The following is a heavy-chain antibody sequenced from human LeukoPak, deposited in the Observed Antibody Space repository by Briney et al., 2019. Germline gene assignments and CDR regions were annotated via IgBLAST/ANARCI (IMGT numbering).Heavy chain of an antibody. Sequence: SETLSLTCSVSGGSITNHYWSWIRQPPGKALEWIGYIYNSGRTNYNPSLKSRVTISVDTSKNQFSLKLTSVTAADTAVYFCARHDYGSGWYWFDPWGQGTLVTVYS. CDR1: GGSITNHY. CDR3: ARHDYGSGWYWFDP. D-gene: IGHD6-19*01. V-gene: IGHV4-59*08. CDR2: IYNSGRT. J-gene: IGHJ5*02.